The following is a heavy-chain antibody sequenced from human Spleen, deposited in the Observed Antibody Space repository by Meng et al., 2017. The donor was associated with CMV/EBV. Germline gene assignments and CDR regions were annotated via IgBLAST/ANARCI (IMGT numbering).Heavy chain of an antibody. CDR1: TFSSYW. D-gene: IGHD2-2*01. V-gene: IGHV3-7*01. J-gene: IGHJ5*02. Sequence: TFSSYWMSWVRQAPGKGLEWVANIKQDGSEKYYVDSVKGRFTISRDNAKNSLYLQMNSLRAEDTAVYYCARDAYCSSTSCYTYNWFDPWGQGTLVTVSS. CDR2: IKQDGSEK. CDR3: ARDAYCSSTSCYTYNWFDP.